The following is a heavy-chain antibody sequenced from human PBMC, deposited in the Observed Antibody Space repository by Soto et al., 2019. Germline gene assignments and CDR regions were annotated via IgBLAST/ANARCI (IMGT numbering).Heavy chain of an antibody. D-gene: IGHD6-6*01. CDR3: AKDAEYSSSTIGFYYYYGMDV. CDR2: ISYDGSNK. V-gene: IGHV3-30*18. Sequence: GGSLRLSCAASGFTFSSYGMHWVRQAPGKGLEWVAVISYDGSNKYYADSVKGRFTISRDNSKNTLYLQMNSLRAEDTAVYYCAKDAEYSSSTIGFYYYYGMDVWGQGTTVTVSS. J-gene: IGHJ6*02. CDR1: GFTFSSYG.